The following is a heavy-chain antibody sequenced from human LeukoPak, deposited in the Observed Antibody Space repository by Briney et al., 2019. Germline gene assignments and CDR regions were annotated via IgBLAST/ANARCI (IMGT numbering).Heavy chain of an antibody. V-gene: IGHV4-61*02. J-gene: IGHJ6*03. CDR2: IYMSGST. Sequence: SETLSLTCTVSGGSIRSGTDYWSWIRQPAGKGLEWIGRIYMSGSTDYNPSFKSRVTMSLDTSKNQVSLKLRSVTAADTAVYYCARVVWGGDFHYSLDVWGKGTTVIVSS. CDR3: ARVVWGGDFHYSLDV. D-gene: IGHD7-27*01. CDR1: GGSIRSGTDY.